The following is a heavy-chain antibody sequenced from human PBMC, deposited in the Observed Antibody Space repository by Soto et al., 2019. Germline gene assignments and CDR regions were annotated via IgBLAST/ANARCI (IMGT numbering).Heavy chain of an antibody. CDR3: ARDRKQQLDQYYYYYYGMDV. CDR2: ISYEGSNK. V-gene: IGHV3-30-3*01. CDR1: GFTFSSYA. D-gene: IGHD6-13*01. Sequence: QVQLVESGGGVVQPGRSLRLSCAASGFTFSSYAMHWVRQAPGKGLEWVAVISYEGSNKYYADSVKGRFTISRDNSKNTLYLQMNSLRAEDTAVYYCARDRKQQLDQYYYYYYGMDVWGQGTTVTVSS. J-gene: IGHJ6*02.